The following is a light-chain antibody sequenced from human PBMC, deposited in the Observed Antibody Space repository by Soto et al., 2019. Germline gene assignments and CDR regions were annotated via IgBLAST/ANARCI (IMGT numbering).Light chain of an antibody. J-gene: IGKJ1*01. CDR1: QSVSSSY. V-gene: IGKV3-20*01. CDR3: QQYGSSPWT. Sequence: EIVLTQSPGPLSLSPGERATLSCRASQSVSSSYLAWYQQKPGQAPRLLIYGASSRATGIADRFSGSGSGTDFTRTISRLEPEDFAVYYWQQYGSSPWTFGQGTKVDIK. CDR2: GAS.